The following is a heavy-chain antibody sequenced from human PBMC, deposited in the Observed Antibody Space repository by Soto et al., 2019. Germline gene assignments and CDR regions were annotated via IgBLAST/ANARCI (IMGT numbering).Heavy chain of an antibody. D-gene: IGHD2-8*01. CDR2: IWYDGSNK. CDR1: GFTFSIYG. V-gene: IGHV3-33*01. J-gene: IGHJ6*02. CDR3: ARSPEWSEDGMDV. Sequence: QVQLVESGGGVVQPGRSLRLSCAGSGFTFSIYGIHWVRQAPGKGLEWVAAIWYDGSNKYYADSVKGRFTISRDNSKNAVDLQKNSLRAEDTAVYYCARSPEWSEDGMDVWGQGARVTVS.